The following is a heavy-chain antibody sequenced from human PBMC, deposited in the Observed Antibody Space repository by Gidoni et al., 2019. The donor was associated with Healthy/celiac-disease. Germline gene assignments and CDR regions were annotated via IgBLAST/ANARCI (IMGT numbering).Heavy chain of an antibody. Sequence: EVQLLESGGGLVQPGGSLRLSCAASGFTFSSYAMSWVRQAPGKGLEWVSAISGSGGSTYYADSVKGRFTISRDNSKNTLYLQMNSLRAEDTAVYYCAKDLGGHPEVLLWFGELFTWGQGTLVTVSS. CDR3: AKDLGGHPEVLLWFGELFT. D-gene: IGHD3-10*01. V-gene: IGHV3-23*01. CDR2: ISGSGGST. CDR1: GFTFSSYA. J-gene: IGHJ5*02.